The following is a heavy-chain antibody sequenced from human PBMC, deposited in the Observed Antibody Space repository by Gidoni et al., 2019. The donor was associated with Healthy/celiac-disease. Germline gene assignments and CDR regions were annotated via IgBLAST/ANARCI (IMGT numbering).Heavy chain of an antibody. CDR2: ISSSSSTI. CDR1: GSTFSSYS. CDR3: ARDTTGTTFDY. D-gene: IGHD1-1*01. Sequence: EVQLVESGGGLVQPGGSLRLSCAASGSTFSSYSMNWVRQAPGKGLEWVSYISSSSSTIYYADSVKGRFTISRDNAKNSLYLQMNSLRAEDTAVYYCARDTTGTTFDYWGQGTLVTVSS. V-gene: IGHV3-48*01. J-gene: IGHJ4*02.